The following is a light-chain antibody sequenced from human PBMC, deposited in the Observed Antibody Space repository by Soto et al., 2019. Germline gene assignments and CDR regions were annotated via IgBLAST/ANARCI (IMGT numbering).Light chain of an antibody. CDR2: GAS. V-gene: IGKV3-20*01. CDR3: QQYGSSFT. Sequence: ESVLTQSPGTLSLSPGERATLSCRASQSVSSSYLAWYQHKPGQAPRLLIYGASSRATGIPDRFSGSGSGTDFTLTITRLEPEDFAVYYCQQYGSSFTFGPGTKVDIK. J-gene: IGKJ3*01. CDR1: QSVSSSY.